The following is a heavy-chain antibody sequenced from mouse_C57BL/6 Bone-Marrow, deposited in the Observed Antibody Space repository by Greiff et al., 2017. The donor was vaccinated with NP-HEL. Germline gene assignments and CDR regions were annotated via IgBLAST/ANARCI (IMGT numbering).Heavy chain of an antibody. J-gene: IGHJ3*01. CDR3: ARVYYGNFPY. CDR2: INPNNGGT. V-gene: IGHV1-22*01. CDR1: GYTFTDYN. Sequence: VQLQQSGPELVKPGASVKMSCKASGYTFTDYNMHWVKQSHGKSLEWIGYINPNNGGTSYNQKFKGKATLTVNKSSSTSYMELRSLTSEDSAVYYWARVYYGNFPYWGQGTLVTVSA. D-gene: IGHD2-1*01.